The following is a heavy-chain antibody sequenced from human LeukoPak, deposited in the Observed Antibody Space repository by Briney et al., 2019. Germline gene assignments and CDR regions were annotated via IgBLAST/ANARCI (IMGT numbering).Heavy chain of an antibody. Sequence: GGSLRLSCATSTFTFSSYTMNWVRQAPGKGLEWVSSISPSGNSKYHADSVKGRLTISRDNAENSLYMQMNSLRAEDTGVYYCVRDFLGESGAGGYWGQGTLVTVSS. CDR3: VRDFLGESGAGGY. CDR1: TFTFSSYT. D-gene: IGHD3-10*01. CDR2: ISPSGNSK. V-gene: IGHV3-21*01. J-gene: IGHJ4*02.